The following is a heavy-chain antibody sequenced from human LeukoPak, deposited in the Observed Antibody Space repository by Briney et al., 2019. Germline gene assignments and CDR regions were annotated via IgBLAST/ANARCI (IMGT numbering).Heavy chain of an antibody. V-gene: IGHV3-66*04. CDR1: GFNVSSKY. CDR2: FYSGGST. Sequence: GSLRLSCAGSGFNVSSKYMGWVRQAPGKGLGWVSVFYSGGSTYYADSVKGRFTISRDNSKNTLYLQMNSLRAEDTAVYYCASHYYDSSGYYSPFDYWGQGTLVTVSS. J-gene: IGHJ4*02. D-gene: IGHD3-22*01. CDR3: ASHYYDSSGYYSPFDY.